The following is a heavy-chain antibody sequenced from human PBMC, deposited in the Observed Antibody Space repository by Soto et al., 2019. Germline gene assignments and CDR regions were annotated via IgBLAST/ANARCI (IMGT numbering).Heavy chain of an antibody. Sequence: ASVKVSCKASGYIFTKYGVHWVRQAPGQRLEWMGWINAGDGNTKYSRSFQGRVTITRYTSASTAYMELSSLRSEDTAVYYCVRDGAVAGNINFDLWGQGTLVTVYS. CDR1: GYIFTKYG. V-gene: IGHV1-3*01. J-gene: IGHJ4*02. D-gene: IGHD6-19*01. CDR3: VRDGAVAGNINFDL. CDR2: INAGDGNT.